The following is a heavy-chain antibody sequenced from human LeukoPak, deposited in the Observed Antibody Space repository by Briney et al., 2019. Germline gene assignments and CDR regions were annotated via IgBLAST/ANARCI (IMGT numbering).Heavy chain of an antibody. CDR1: GFTFNNYA. J-gene: IGHJ4*02. Sequence: GGSLRLSCASSGFTFNNYAMTWVRQAPGKGLEWVSSITASGGSTYCADSVEGRFTISRDNSKNTLYLQMSSLRAEDTAVYYCARDYPTSGIVTIFDYWGQGTLVTVSS. D-gene: IGHD1-1*01. V-gene: IGHV3-23*01. CDR3: ARDYPTSGIVTIFDY. CDR2: ITASGGST.